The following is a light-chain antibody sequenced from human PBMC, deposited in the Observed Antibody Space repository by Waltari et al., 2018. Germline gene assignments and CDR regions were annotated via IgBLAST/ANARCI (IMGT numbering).Light chain of an antibody. CDR3: QHYVSLPAT. CDR1: QSVSRT. J-gene: IGKJ1*01. CDR2: GAS. Sequence: EIVLTQSPGTLFLSPGEGDTLSCRASQSVSRTLAWYQQKPGQAPRLLIYGASSRATGIPDRFSGSGSGTYFSLTISRLEPDDSAVYFCQHYVSLPATFGQGTKVEIK. V-gene: IGKV3-20*01.